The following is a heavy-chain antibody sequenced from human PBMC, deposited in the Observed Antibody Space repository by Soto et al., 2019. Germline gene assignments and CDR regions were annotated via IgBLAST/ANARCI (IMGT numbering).Heavy chain of an antibody. J-gene: IGHJ3*01. CDR3: ARGDRGAFDL. D-gene: IGHD1-26*01. CDR1: GFTFDYYW. Sequence: EVQLVESGGGLVQPGASLRPSCAASGFTFDYYWMHWVRQAPGKGLVWVSRIHSDGTSTTYADSVKGRFTISRDNAKNTLSLQMNSLRAEDTAVYYCARGDRGAFDLWGQGTVVTVSS. CDR2: IHSDGTST. V-gene: IGHV3-74*01.